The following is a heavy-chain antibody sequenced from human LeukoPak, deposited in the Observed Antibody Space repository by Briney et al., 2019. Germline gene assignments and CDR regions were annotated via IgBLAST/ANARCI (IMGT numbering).Heavy chain of an antibody. Sequence: GGSLRLSCAASGFTFSSYSVDWVRQAPGKGLEWVSSISSSSSYIYYADSVKGRFTISRDDAKNSLYLQMNSLRAEDTAVYYCARDKSRGVFWFDPWGQGTLVTVSS. D-gene: IGHD2-8*02. CDR1: GFTFSSYS. CDR3: ARDKSRGVFWFDP. CDR2: ISSSSSYI. V-gene: IGHV3-21*01. J-gene: IGHJ5*02.